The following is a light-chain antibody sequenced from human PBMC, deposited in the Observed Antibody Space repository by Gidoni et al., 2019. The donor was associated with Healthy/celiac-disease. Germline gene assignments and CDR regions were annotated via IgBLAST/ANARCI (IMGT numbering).Light chain of an antibody. V-gene: IGKV3-11*01. CDR2: DAY. J-gene: IGKJ4*01. Sequence: EIVLTQPPATLSLSPGERATLSCRASQSVSSYLAWYQQKPGQAPRLLIYDAYSRATGIPGRFSGSGSGTDFTLTISSLEPADFAVYYCQQRSTPLTFGGGTKVEIK. CDR3: QQRSTPLT. CDR1: QSVSSY.